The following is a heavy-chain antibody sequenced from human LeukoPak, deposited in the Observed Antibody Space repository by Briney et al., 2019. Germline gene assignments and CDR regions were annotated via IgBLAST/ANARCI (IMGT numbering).Heavy chain of an antibody. CDR3: AGRDSARNPWAY. CDR2: IRPDGSEQ. CDR1: GFTFTNFW. Sequence: GGSLRLSCAASGFTFTNFWMNWIRRAPGRGLEWVANIRPDGSEQFYVNSVKGRFTISRDNAKNSVYLQMNSLRADDTAVYYCAGRDSARNPWAYWGQGTLVTVST. D-gene: IGHD4-11*01. J-gene: IGHJ4*02. V-gene: IGHV3-7*01.